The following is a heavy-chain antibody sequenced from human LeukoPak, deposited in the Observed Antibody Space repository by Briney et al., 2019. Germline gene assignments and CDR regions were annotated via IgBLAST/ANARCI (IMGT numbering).Heavy chain of an antibody. J-gene: IGHJ4*02. V-gene: IGHV3-15*04. CDR1: GFSFSDAW. Sequence: GGSHRLSCAASGFSFSDAWMSWVRQIPGKGLEWFARIESKTDGGTTDYAAPVKGRFTISRDDSTNTLYLQMNSLKSEDTAVYYCTTYGSGRKFDYWGQGILVTVSS. D-gene: IGHD3-10*01. CDR2: IESKTDGGTT. CDR3: TTYGSGRKFDY.